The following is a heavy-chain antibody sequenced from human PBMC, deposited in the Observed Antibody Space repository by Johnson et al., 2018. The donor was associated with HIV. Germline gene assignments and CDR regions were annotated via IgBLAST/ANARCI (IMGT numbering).Heavy chain of an antibody. CDR3: AREGAWEVRPGAFDI. J-gene: IGHJ3*02. V-gene: IGHV3-64*04. Sequence: QVQLVESGGGVVQPGRSLRPSCAASGFTFSGYTMHWVREAPGKGLEWVSGINRNGSSTYYADSVKGRFTISRDNSKNTLYLQMNSLRAEDTAVYHCAREGAWEVRPGAFDIWGQGTTVTVSS. D-gene: IGHD1-26*01. CDR1: GFTFSGYT. CDR2: INRNGSST.